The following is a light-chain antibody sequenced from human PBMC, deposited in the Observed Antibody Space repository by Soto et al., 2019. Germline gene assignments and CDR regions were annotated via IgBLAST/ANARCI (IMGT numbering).Light chain of an antibody. CDR1: QSVRND. V-gene: IGKV3-11*01. J-gene: IGKJ4*01. CDR3: QQRTNWPQT. CDR2: SAS. Sequence: EIVLTQSPATLSLSPGERATLSCRASQSVRNDLVWYHQKPGQAPRVLIYSASNRATGIPARFSGSGSGTAFTLTISRLEPEDFAVYYWQQRTNWPQTFGGGTKVEMK.